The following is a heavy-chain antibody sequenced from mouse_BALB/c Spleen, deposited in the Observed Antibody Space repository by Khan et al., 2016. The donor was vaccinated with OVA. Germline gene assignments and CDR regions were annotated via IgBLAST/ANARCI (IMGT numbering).Heavy chain of an antibody. V-gene: IGHV9-1*02. J-gene: IGHJ2*01. CDR2: INTYTGEP. CDR3: ARSRGNSLLDA. CDR1: GYTFTNYA. D-gene: IGHD2-1*01. Sequence: QIQLVQSGPVLKKPGETVKISCKASGYTFTNYAMNWVNQAPGRGLKWVGWINTYTGEPTYADDFKGRFAFSLDTSASTASLQISNLNHEDMATYICARSRGNSLLDAWGQGTTLTVSS.